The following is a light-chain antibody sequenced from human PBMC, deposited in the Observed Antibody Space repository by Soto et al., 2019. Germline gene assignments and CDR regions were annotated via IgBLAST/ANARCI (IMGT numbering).Light chain of an antibody. CDR2: VAS. J-gene: IGKJ5*01. Sequence: DIQMTQSPSSLSASLGDTVTISCRASQNIENYLHWYQQKAGKAPEVLLYVASVLKDGVSSRFSGSGYGIDFTLTITNLQPEDFAMYYCQQSFSSPPITFGQGTRLDIK. V-gene: IGKV1-39*01. CDR1: QNIENY. CDR3: QQSFSSPPIT.